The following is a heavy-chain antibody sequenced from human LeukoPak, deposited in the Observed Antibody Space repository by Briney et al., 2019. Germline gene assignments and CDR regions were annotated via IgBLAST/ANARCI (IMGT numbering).Heavy chain of an antibody. D-gene: IGHD1-26*01. Sequence: GGSLRLSCAASGFTFSSYSMNWVRQAPGKGLEWISYISSTYTIDYTDSVKGRFTISGDNAKNSLYLQMNSLRADDTAVYYCARGLVLGASDIWGQGTMVTVSS. V-gene: IGHV3-48*01. J-gene: IGHJ3*02. CDR2: ISSTYTI. CDR1: GFTFSSYS. CDR3: ARGLVLGASDI.